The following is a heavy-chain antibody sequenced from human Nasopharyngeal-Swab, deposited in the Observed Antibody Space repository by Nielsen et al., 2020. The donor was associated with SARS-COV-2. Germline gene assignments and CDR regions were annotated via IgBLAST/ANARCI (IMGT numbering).Heavy chain of an antibody. Sequence: SETLSLTCTVSGGSMSNFHWSWIRLSPGKGLEWIGHVYDSGSTKYNPSLNSRFTISVDTSKTQFSLKVRSVTAADTAVYFCARRLGLRAPFDYWGQGTLVTVSS. J-gene: IGHJ4*02. D-gene: IGHD5/OR15-5a*01. CDR3: ARRLGLRAPFDY. CDR2: VYDSGST. V-gene: IGHV4-59*08. CDR1: GGSMSNFH.